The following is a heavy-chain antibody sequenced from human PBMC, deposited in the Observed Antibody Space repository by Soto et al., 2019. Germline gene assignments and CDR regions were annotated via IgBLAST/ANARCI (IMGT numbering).Heavy chain of an antibody. CDR1: GGSFSGYY. Sequence: PSETLSLTCAVYGGSFSGYYWSWIRQPPGKGLEWIGEINHSGSTNYNPSLKSRVTISVDTSKNQFSLKLSSVTAADTAVYYCARGRGTVTTVAFDIWGQGTMVT. CDR3: ARGRGTVTTVAFDI. J-gene: IGHJ3*02. D-gene: IGHD4-17*01. V-gene: IGHV4-34*01. CDR2: INHSGST.